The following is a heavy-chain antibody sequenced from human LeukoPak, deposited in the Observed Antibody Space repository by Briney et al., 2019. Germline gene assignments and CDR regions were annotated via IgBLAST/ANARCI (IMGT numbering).Heavy chain of an antibody. CDR2: IYYSGST. V-gene: IGHV4-59*01. Sequence: SETLSLICTVSGGSISSYYWSWIRQPPGKGLEWIGYIYYSGSTNYNPSLKSRVTISVDTSKNQFSLKLSSVTAADTAVYYCARGSSSGEAYYYYYYMDVWGKGTTVTVSS. D-gene: IGHD1-26*01. CDR3: ARGSSSGEAYYYYYYMDV. CDR1: GGSISSYY. J-gene: IGHJ6*03.